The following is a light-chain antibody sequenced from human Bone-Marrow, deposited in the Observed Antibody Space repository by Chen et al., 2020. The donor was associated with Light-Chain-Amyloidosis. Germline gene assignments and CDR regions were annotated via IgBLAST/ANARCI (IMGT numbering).Light chain of an antibody. V-gene: IGLV2-14*01. CDR1: NSDVGGHNY. CDR3: GPYTSRGTWV. Sequence: QSALTQPASVSGSPGQSITTACTGTNSDVGGHNYVSWYQQYPGQAPKLIISEVNNRPAGVSHRFSGSKSVDAASLSSSGLGAEAEADDYCGPYTSRGTWVFGGGTNLAVL. CDR2: EVN. J-gene: IGLJ3*02.